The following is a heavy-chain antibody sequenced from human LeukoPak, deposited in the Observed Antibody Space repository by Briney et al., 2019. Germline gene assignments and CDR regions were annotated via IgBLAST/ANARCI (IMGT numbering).Heavy chain of an antibody. J-gene: IGHJ3*02. V-gene: IGHV3-20*04. D-gene: IGHD3-22*01. CDR3: VRRMIVDAFDI. CDR2: LNGSCGSS. Sequence: GGSLRLSCVASGFTFDDYGMSWVRQAAAKGLEWVSSLNGSCGSSAYADSVKGRFTSSRANAKNPLFLHMNSLRAEDTALYYCVRRMIVDAFDIWGQGTMVTVSS. CDR1: GFTFDDYG.